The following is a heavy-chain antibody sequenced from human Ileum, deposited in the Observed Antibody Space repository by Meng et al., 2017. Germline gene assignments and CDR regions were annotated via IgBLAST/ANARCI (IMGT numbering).Heavy chain of an antibody. Sequence: QVQPQASAPGLVRPSETLSLSCTASGGSVSTPEYHWGWIRQTPWKGLEWIGYAGTNYNPSLKSRVTISVDTSKRQFSLKLTAVTAADTAVYYCARDHWGSLDYWGQGILVTVSS. J-gene: IGHJ4*02. CDR3: ARDHWGSLDY. V-gene: IGHV4-61*08. D-gene: IGHD7-27*01. CDR2: AGT. CDR1: GGSVSTPEYH.